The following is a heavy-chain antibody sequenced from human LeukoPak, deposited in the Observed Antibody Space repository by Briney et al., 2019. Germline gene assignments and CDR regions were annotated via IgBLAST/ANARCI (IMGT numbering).Heavy chain of an antibody. D-gene: IGHD1-26*01. CDR1: GFTFSSYW. CDR3: ARNIVGATSWGDFDY. J-gene: IGHJ4*02. CDR2: IKQDGSEK. V-gene: IGHV3-7*01. Sequence: GRSLRLSCAASGFTFSSYWMSWVRQAPGKGLEWVANIKQDGSEKYYVDSVKGRFTISRDNAKNSLYLQMNSLRAEDTAVYYCARNIVGATSWGDFDYWGQGTLVTVSS.